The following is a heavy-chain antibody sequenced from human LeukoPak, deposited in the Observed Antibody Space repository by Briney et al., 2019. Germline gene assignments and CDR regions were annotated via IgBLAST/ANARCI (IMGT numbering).Heavy chain of an antibody. Sequence: SETLSLTSAVSGYPISSGHFWGWIRQPPGKGLEWIGSVYHSGITYSNPSLKSRVTISLDTSKNQFSLNLTSVTAADTAVYYCARDSIHRDNGPPWGQGTLATVSS. CDR3: ARDSIHRDNGPP. CDR1: GYPISSGHF. D-gene: IGHD1-1*01. V-gene: IGHV4-38-2*02. J-gene: IGHJ4*02. CDR2: VYHSGIT.